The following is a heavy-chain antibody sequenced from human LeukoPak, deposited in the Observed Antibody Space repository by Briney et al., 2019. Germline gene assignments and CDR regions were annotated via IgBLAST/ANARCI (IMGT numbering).Heavy chain of an antibody. D-gene: IGHD3-9*01. V-gene: IGHV3-48*04. CDR3: ARVLLGMSAFDL. J-gene: IGHJ3*01. Sequence: PGGSLRLSCAASGFTFSSYWMSWVRQAPGKGLEWVSYISSSGSTIYYADSVKGRFTISRDNAKNSLYLQMNSLRADDTAVYSCARVLLGMSAFDLWGQGTMVSVSS. CDR2: ISSSGSTI. CDR1: GFTFSSYW.